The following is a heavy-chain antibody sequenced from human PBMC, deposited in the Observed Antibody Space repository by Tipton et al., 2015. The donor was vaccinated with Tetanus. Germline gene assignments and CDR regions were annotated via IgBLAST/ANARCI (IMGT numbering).Heavy chain of an antibody. CDR2: IYYSGST. Sequence: TLSLTCTVSGGSVSSGSYYWSWIRQPPGKGLEWIGYIYYSGSTNYNPSLKSRVTISVDTSKNQFSLKLSSVTAADTAVYYCARDRGIAARPGFLLYYGMDVWGQGTTVTVSS. J-gene: IGHJ6*02. V-gene: IGHV4-61*01. CDR1: GGSVSSGSYY. D-gene: IGHD6-6*01. CDR3: ARDRGIAARPGFLLYYGMDV.